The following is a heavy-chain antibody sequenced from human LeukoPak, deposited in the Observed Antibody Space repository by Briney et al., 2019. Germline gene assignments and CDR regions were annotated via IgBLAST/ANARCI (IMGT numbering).Heavy chain of an antibody. CDR1: GGSFSGYY. Sequence: SETLSLTCAVYGGSFSGYYWSWIRQPPGKGLEWIGYIYHSGSTYYNPSLKSRVTISVDRSKNQFSLKLSSVTAADTAVYYCAREIRADFWRGTHNWFDPWGQGTLVTVSS. CDR3: AREIRADFWRGTHNWFDP. V-gene: IGHV4-34*01. CDR2: IYHSGST. J-gene: IGHJ5*02. D-gene: IGHD3-3*01.